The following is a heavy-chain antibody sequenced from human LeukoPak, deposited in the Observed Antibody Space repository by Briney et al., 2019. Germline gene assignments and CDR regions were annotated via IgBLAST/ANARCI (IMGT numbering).Heavy chain of an antibody. J-gene: IGHJ4*02. V-gene: IGHV1-46*01. D-gene: IGHD3-10*01. CDR2: INPSGGST. CDR3: ARAPQGGSGSYYMGS. Sequence: ASVKVSCKASGYTFTSYYMHWVRQAPGRGLEWMGIINPSGGSTSYAQKFQGRVTITADKSTSTAYMELSSLRSEDTAVYYCARAPQGGSGSYYMGSWGQGTLVTVSS. CDR1: GYTFTSYY.